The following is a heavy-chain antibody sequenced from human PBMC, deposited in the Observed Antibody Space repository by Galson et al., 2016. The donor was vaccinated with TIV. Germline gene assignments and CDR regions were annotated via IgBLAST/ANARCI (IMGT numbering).Heavy chain of an antibody. Sequence: SLRLSCAASGFNFNNYWMHWVRQAPGMGLVWVSRINSDGSTISYVDSVTGRFTISRDNAKNTLFLQMNSLRAEGTAVYYCARTHDIALTPFDIWGQGTMVAVSS. CDR3: ARTHDIALTPFDI. V-gene: IGHV3-74*01. D-gene: IGHD2-8*01. CDR2: INSDGSTI. J-gene: IGHJ3*02. CDR1: GFNFNNYW.